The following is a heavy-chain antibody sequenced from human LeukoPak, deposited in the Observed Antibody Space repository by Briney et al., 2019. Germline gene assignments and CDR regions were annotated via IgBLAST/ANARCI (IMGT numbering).Heavy chain of an antibody. Sequence: ASVKVSCKASGYTFTGYYMHWVRQAPGQGLEWMGWINPNSGGTNYAQKFQGRVTMTRDTSISTAYMELSRLRSDDTAVYYCARDYSGSYCFEQWGQGTLVTVPS. J-gene: IGHJ4*02. V-gene: IGHV1-2*02. CDR1: GYTFTGYY. CDR3: ARDYSGSYCFEQ. D-gene: IGHD1-26*01. CDR2: INPNSGGT.